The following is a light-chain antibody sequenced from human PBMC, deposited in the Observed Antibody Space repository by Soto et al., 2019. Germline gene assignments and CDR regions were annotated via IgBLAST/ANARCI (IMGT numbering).Light chain of an antibody. V-gene: IGKV1-39*01. CDR3: QQSYSTPLT. J-gene: IGKJ5*01. CDR1: QSISSY. CDR2: AAS. Sequence: DIQMTQSPSSLSASVGDRVTITCRASQSISSYLNWYQQKPGKAPKLLIYAASSLQSGVPSRFSGSGSGTDCTLTISSLQPEDFATYYCQQSYSTPLTFGHGTRLEIK.